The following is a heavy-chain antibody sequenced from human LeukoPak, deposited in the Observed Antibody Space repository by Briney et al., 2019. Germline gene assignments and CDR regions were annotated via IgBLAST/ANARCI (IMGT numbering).Heavy chain of an antibody. J-gene: IGHJ4*02. CDR3: ARVSTNYFDY. CDR2: ISSSGSTI. Sequence: GGSLRLSCAASGFTFSSYEMNWVRQAPGKGLEWVSYISSSGSTIYYADSVKGRFTISRDNAKNSLYLQMNSLRAEDTAIYYCARVSTNYFDYWGEGALVTVSS. V-gene: IGHV3-48*03. D-gene: IGHD5/OR15-5a*01. CDR1: GFTFSSYE.